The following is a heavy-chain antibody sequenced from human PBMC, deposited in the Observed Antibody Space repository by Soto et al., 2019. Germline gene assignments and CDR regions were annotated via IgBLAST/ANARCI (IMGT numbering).Heavy chain of an antibody. V-gene: IGHV1-46*01. D-gene: IGHD5-18*01. CDR3: ARDEISGGYSYGFSVY. CDR2: INPSGGST. Sequence: ASVKVSCKASGYTFTSYYMHWVRQAPGQGLEWMGIINPSGGSTSYAQKFQGRVTMTRDTSTSTVYMELSSLRSEDTAVYYCARDEISGGYSYGFSVYWGQGTLVTVSS. CDR1: GYTFTSYY. J-gene: IGHJ4*02.